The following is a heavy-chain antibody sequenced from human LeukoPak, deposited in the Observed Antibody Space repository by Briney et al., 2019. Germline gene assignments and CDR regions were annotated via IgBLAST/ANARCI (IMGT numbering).Heavy chain of an antibody. Sequence: GGSLRLSCAASGFTVSSNYMSWVRQAPGKGLEWVSVIYSGGSTYYADSVKGRFTISRDNSKNTLYLQTNSLRAEDTAVYYCAMVTATPGVYFDYWGQGTLVTVSS. CDR1: GFTVSSNY. V-gene: IGHV3-66*01. CDR2: IYSGGST. CDR3: AMVTATPGVYFDY. D-gene: IGHD2-21*02. J-gene: IGHJ4*02.